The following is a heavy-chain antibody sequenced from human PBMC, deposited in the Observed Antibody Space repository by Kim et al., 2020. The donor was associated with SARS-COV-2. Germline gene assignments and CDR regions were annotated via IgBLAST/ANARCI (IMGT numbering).Heavy chain of an antibody. Sequence: ASVKVSCKVSGYTLTELSMHWVRQAPGKGLECIGGFDPEDGETISAQKFQVRFTMTEDTSTDTAYMELSGLRSEDTAVYYCATDGIGELLSPSGMDVWGQGTTVTVSS. CDR3: ATDGIGELLSPSGMDV. J-gene: IGHJ6*02. CDR1: GYTLTELS. CDR2: FDPEDGET. V-gene: IGHV1-24*01. D-gene: IGHD3-10*01.